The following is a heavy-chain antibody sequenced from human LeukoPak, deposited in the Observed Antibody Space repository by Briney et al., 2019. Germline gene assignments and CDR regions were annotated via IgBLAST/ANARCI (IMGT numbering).Heavy chain of an antibody. V-gene: IGHV4-61*02. CDR1: GGSISSGSYY. CDR3: ARTEYYYDTSAGAFDI. D-gene: IGHD3-22*01. Sequence: SQTLSLTCTVSGGSISSGSYYWSWIRQLAGKGLEWIGRIYTSGSTNYNPSLKSRVTISVDTSKNQFSLKLSSVTAADTAVYYCARTEYYYDTSAGAFDIWGQGTMVTVSS. J-gene: IGHJ3*02. CDR2: IYTSGST.